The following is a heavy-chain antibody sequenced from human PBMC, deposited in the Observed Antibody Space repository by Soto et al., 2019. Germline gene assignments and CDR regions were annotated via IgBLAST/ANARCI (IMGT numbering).Heavy chain of an antibody. CDR1: GLTVSSNY. CDR2: IYSGGST. J-gene: IGHJ4*02. CDR3: ARGIAAAGALYDY. Sequence: GGSLRLSCAASGLTVSSNYMSWVRQAPGKGLEWVSVIYSGGSTYYADPVKGRFTISRDNSKNTLYLQMNSLRAEDTAMYYCARGIAAAGALYDYWGQGTLVTVSS. D-gene: IGHD6-13*01. V-gene: IGHV3-66*01.